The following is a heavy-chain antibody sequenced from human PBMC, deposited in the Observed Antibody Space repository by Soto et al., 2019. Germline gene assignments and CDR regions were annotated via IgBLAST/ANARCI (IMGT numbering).Heavy chain of an antibody. D-gene: IGHD6-13*01. CDR2: IYPGDSDT. CDR1: GYSFTSYW. V-gene: IGHV5-51*01. J-gene: IGHJ6*02. CDR3: ARSGIAAAGTGPTSYYYYYGMDV. Sequence: PGESLKISCKGSGYSFTSYWIGGVRQMPGKGLEWMGIIYPGDSDTRYSPSFQGQVTISADKSISTAYLQWSSLKASDTAMYYCARSGIAAAGTGPTSYYYYYGMDVWGQGTTVTVSS.